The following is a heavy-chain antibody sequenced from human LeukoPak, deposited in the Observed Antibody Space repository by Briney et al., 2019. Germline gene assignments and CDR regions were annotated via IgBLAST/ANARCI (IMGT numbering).Heavy chain of an antibody. V-gene: IGHV3-48*04. Sequence: GGSLRLSCAASGFTFSSYSMNWVRQAPGKGLEWVSHISSSSSTIYYADSVKGRFTISRDNAKNSLYLQMNSLRAEDTALYYCARLIAVAGTGSAFDFWGQGTMVTVSS. J-gene: IGHJ3*01. CDR2: ISSSSSTI. CDR1: GFTFSSYS. D-gene: IGHD6-19*01. CDR3: ARLIAVAGTGSAFDF.